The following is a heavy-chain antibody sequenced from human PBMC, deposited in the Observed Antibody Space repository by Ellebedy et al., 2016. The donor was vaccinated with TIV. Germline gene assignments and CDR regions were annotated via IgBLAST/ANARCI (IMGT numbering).Heavy chain of an antibody. CDR2: IYYSGST. J-gene: IGHJ6*02. V-gene: IGHV4-39*07. Sequence: SETLSLTXTVSGGSISSSSYYWGWIRQPPGKGLEWIGSIYYSGSTNYNPSLKSRVTISVDTSKNQFSLKLSSVTAADTAVYYCARVGSGWYISGMDVWGQGTTVTVSS. CDR3: ARVGSGWYISGMDV. CDR1: GGSISSSSYY. D-gene: IGHD6-19*01.